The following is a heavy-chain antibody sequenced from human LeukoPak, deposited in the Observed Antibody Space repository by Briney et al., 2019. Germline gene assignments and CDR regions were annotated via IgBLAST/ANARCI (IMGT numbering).Heavy chain of an antibody. J-gene: IGHJ4*02. CDR2: IVVGSGNT. V-gene: IGHV1-58*02. CDR1: GFTFTSSA. Sequence: ASVKVSCKASGFTFTSSAMQWVRQARGQRLEWIGWIVVGSGNTNYAQKFQERVTITRDTSTSTAYMELSSLRSEDTAVYYCAATISGTAMVTSPIFDYWGQGTLVTVSS. D-gene: IGHD5-18*01. CDR3: AATISGTAMVTSPIFDY.